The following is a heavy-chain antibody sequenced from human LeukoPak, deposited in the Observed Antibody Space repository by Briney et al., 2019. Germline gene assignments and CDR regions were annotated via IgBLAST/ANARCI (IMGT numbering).Heavy chain of an antibody. CDR1: GFTFSNYG. V-gene: IGHV3-23*01. D-gene: IGHD5-24*01. J-gene: IGHJ4*02. CDR3: AKDGRGRCLTRPYFDY. Sequence: PGGSLRLSCAASGFTFSNYGMSWVRQAPGKGLEWVSAISGSGGSTYYADSVKGRFTISRDNSKNTLYLQMNSLRAEDTAVYYCAKDGRGRCLTRPYFDYWGQGTLVTVSS. CDR2: ISGSGGST.